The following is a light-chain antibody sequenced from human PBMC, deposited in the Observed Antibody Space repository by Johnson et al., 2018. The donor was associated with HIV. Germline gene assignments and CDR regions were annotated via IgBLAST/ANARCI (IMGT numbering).Light chain of an antibody. V-gene: IGLV1-51*01. CDR3: GTWDSSLSAAGV. CDR1: SSNIGNNY. J-gene: IGLJ1*01. CDR2: ENN. Sequence: QSVLTQPPSVSAAPGQKVTISCSGSSSNIGNNYVSWYQQLPGTAPKVLIYENNKRPSGIPDRFSGSKSGTSATLGITGLQTEDEADYYCGTWDSSLSAAGVFGTGTKVTVL.